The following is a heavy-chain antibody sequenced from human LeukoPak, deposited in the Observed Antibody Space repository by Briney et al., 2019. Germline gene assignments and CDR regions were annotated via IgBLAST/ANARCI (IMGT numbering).Heavy chain of an antibody. CDR3: ARANDPLNCGGDCYFDY. J-gene: IGHJ4*02. V-gene: IGHV1-69*05. CDR1: GGTFSSYA. D-gene: IGHD2-21*02. CDR2: IIPIFGTA. Sequence: GASVKVSCKASGGTFSSYAISWVRQAPRQGLEWMGRIIPIFGTANYAQKFQGRVTITTDESTSTAYMELSSLRSEDTAVYYCARANDPLNCGGDCYFDYWGQGTLVTVSS.